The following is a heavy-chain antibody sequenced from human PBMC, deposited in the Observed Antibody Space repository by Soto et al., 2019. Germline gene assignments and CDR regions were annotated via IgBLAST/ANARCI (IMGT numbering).Heavy chain of an antibody. CDR2: TGLNGRTT. V-gene: IGHV3-23*01. Sequence: EVQLLESGGGLVQPGGSLRLSCAASGFTFSTSAMTWVRQAPGKGLEWVSTTGLNGRTTYYADSVKGRFTVSRDNSKNTLDLQMSSLRAEDTAVYYCATVHGTSRSFDSCGQGTLVTVSS. J-gene: IGHJ4*02. CDR1: GFTFSTSA. CDR3: ATVHGTSRSFDS.